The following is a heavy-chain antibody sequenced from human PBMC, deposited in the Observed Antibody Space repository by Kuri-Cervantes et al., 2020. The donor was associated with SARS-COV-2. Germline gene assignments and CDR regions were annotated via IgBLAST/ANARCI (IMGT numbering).Heavy chain of an antibody. V-gene: IGHV4-4*07. Sequence: SETLSLTCTVSGGSISSYYWSWIRQPAGKGLEWIGRIYTNGNTNYNPSLKSRVTMSVDTSKNQFSLKLTSVTAADTAVYYCARDLAAVAGGGWFDPWGQGTLVTVSS. D-gene: IGHD6-19*01. J-gene: IGHJ5*02. CDR3: ARDLAAVAGGGWFDP. CDR2: IYTNGNT. CDR1: GGSISSYY.